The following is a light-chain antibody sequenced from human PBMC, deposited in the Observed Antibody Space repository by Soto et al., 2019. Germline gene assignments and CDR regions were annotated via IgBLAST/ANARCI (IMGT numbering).Light chain of an antibody. V-gene: IGLV2-14*03. J-gene: IGLJ1*01. CDR2: DVS. CDR1: SSDVGGYNY. CDR3: YSYTSSNTYV. Sequence: QSALTQPASVSGSPGQSITISCTGTSSDVGGYNYVSWYQHHPGKVRQLMIYDVSNRPSGVSNRFSGSKSGNTASLTISGLQAEDEADYYCYSYTSSNTYVFGTGTKLTVL.